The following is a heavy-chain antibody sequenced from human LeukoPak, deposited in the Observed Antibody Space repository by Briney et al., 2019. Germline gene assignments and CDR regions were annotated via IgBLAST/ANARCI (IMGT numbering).Heavy chain of an antibody. CDR1: VYTFTELS. V-gene: IGHV1-24*01. CDR2: FDPEDGET. J-gene: IGHJ4*02. CDR3: AATSGSYFAPFDY. D-gene: IGHD1-26*01. Sequence: ASVKVSCKVSVYTFTELSMHCVCQAPGKGLEWMGGFDPEDGETIYAQKFQGRVTMTEDTSTDTAYMELSSLRSEDTAVYCCAATSGSYFAPFDYWGQGTLVTVSS.